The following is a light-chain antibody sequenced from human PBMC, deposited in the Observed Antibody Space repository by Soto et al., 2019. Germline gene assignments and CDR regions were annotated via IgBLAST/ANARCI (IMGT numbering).Light chain of an antibody. V-gene: IGKV3-11*01. J-gene: IGKJ4*01. CDR2: DAS. CDR3: QQRSNWPLLT. Sequence: EIVLTQSPATLSLSPGERATLSCRASQSVSNYLAWYQQKPGQAPRLLIYDASNRATGIPARFSGSGSGTDFTLNISRLEPEDFAVYYCQQRSNWPLLTFGGGTKVEIK. CDR1: QSVSNY.